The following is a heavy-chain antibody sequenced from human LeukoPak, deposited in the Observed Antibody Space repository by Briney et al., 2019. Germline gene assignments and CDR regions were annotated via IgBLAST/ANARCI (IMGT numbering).Heavy chain of an antibody. CDR2: MNPNSGNT. D-gene: IGHD3-10*01. CDR3: AREYYSGSAILYYFDS. V-gene: IGHV1-8*03. CDR1: GYTFTSYD. Sequence: ASVKVSCKASGYTFTSYDINWVRQATGQGLEWMGWMNPNSGNTGYAQKFQGRVTITRNTSISTAYMELSSLRSEDTAVYYCAREYYSGSAILYYFDSWGQGTLVTVSS. J-gene: IGHJ4*02.